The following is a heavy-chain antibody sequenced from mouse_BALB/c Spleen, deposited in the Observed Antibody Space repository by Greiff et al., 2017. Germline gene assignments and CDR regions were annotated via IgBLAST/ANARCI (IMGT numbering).Heavy chain of an antibody. D-gene: IGHD4-1*01. CDR1: GFNIKDTY. CDR3: ARRTGTGYYFDY. V-gene: IGHV14-3*02. J-gene: IGHJ2*01. CDR2: IDPANGNT. Sequence: EVKLVESGAELVKPGASVKLSCTASGFNIKDTYMHWVKQSPEQGLEWIGRIDPANGNTKYDPKFQGKATITADTSSNTAYMQLSSLTSEDSAVYYCARRTGTGYYFDYWGQGTTLTVSS.